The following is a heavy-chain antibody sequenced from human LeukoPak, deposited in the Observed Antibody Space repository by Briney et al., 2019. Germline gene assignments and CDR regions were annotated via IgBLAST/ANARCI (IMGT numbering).Heavy chain of an antibody. J-gene: IGHJ4*02. CDR1: GFXFSSYW. CDR2: INTDGSST. CDR3: ATQASVGY. V-gene: IGHV3-74*01. D-gene: IGHD1-26*01. Sequence: GGSLRLSCEASGFXFSSYWMQWVRQAPGKGLVWVSRINTDGSSTTYADSVKGRFTISRDNAKNTLYLQMNSLRAEDTAVYYCATQASVGYWGQGTLVTVSS.